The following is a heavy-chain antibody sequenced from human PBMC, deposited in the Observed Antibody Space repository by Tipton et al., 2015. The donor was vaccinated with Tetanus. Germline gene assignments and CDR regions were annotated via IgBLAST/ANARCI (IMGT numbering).Heavy chain of an antibody. CDR1: GYTFTGYY. J-gene: IGHJ6*02. CDR2: IDPNSGGT. D-gene: IGHD3-22*01. Sequence: QLVQSGAEVKKPGASVKVSCKASGYTFTGYYIYWVRQAPGQGLEWMGWIDPNSGGTVYAQKFQGRVTMTRDTSISTAYMELRSLRSDDPAVYYCARDRGDYIYYGMDVWGPGTTVPVS. V-gene: IGHV1-2*02. CDR3: ARDRGDYIYYGMDV.